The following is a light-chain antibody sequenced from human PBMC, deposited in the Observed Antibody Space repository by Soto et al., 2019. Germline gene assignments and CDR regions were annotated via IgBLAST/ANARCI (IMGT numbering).Light chain of an antibody. V-gene: IGKV3-11*01. CDR1: QSVSGS. J-gene: IGKJ4*01. CDR2: DAS. Sequence: EIVLTQSPAILSLSPGEKATLSCRASQSVSGSLGWYQQKPGQAPRLIISDASVRATGIPARFSGSWSGTDFTLTISSLEHEDFAVYYCQEGTYWPAFGGGTKVEIK. CDR3: QEGTYWPA.